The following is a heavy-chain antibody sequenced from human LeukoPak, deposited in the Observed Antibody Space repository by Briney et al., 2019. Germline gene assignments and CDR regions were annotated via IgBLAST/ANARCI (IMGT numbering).Heavy chain of an antibody. CDR1: GFTFSDYY. CDR3: ARSPSLRRQGVDY. V-gene: IGHV3-11*04. CDR2: ISSSGSTI. J-gene: IGHJ4*02. D-gene: IGHD3-16*01. Sequence: GGSLRLSCAASGFTFSDYYMSWIRQAPGKGLEWVSYISSSGSTIYYVDSVKGRFTISRGNAKNSLYLQMNSLRAEDTAVYYCARSPSLRRQGVDYWGQGTLVTVSS.